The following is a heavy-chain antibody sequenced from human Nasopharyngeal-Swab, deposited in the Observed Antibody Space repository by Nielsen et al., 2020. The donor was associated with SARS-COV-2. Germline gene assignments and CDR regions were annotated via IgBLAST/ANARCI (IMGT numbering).Heavy chain of an antibody. J-gene: IGHJ4*02. CDR1: GFTFSSYG. V-gene: IGHV3-30*03. CDR2: ISYDGSNK. Sequence: GGSLRLSCAASGFTFSSYGMHWVRQAPGKGLEWVAVISYDGSNKYYADSVKGRFTISRDNSKNTLYLQMNSLRAEDTAVYYCAREGMVGATGGFDYWGQGTLVTVSS. D-gene: IGHD1-26*01. CDR3: AREGMVGATGGFDY.